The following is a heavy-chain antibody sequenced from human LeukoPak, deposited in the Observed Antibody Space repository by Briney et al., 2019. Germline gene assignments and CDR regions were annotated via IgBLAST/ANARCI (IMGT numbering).Heavy chain of an antibody. Sequence: PGGSLRLSCAVSGFTFSSYWMHWVRQAPGKGLVWVSRINSDGSSTGYADSVKGRFTISRDNAKNTLYLQMNSLRAEDTAVYYCAREVGLHQETCFDYWGQGTLVTVSS. J-gene: IGHJ4*02. CDR3: AREVGLHQETCFDY. CDR1: GFTFSSYW. D-gene: IGHD5-24*01. CDR2: INSDGSST. V-gene: IGHV3-74*01.